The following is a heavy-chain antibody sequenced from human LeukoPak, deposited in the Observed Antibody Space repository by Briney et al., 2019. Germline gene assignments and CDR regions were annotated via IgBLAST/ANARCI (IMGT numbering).Heavy chain of an antibody. Sequence: ASVKVSCKASGYTFTGYYMHWVRQAPGQGLERMVWINPNSGGTNYAQKCQGRVTMTRDTSISTAYMELSRLRSDDTAVYYCARAFGSSSWSAFDYWGQGTLVTVSS. V-gene: IGHV1-2*02. CDR2: INPNSGGT. CDR1: GYTFTGYY. CDR3: ARAFGSSSWSAFDY. J-gene: IGHJ4*02. D-gene: IGHD6-13*01.